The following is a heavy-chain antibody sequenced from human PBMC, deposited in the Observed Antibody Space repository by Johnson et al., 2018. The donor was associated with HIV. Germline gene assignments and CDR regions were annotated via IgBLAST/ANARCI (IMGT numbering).Heavy chain of an antibody. Sequence: VQLVESGGGLVQPGGSLRLSCAASGFNFSTHAMSWVRQAPGKGLEWVSGISGGGGSTYYADSVKGRFTISRDNSKNTLYLQMNSLRAEDTAVYYCARLRGAFDIWGQGTMVTVSS. CDR3: ARLRGAFDI. V-gene: IGHV3-23*04. CDR1: GFNFSTHA. J-gene: IGHJ3*02. CDR2: ISGGGGST.